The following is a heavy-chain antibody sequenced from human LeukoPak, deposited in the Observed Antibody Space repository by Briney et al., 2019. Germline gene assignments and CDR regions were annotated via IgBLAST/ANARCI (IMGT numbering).Heavy chain of an antibody. CDR1: GFTFSSYG. CDR3: AKDKGYSSGWVLAY. J-gene: IGHJ4*02. D-gene: IGHD6-19*01. V-gene: IGHV3-30*18. CDR2: ISYDGSNK. Sequence: GGSLRLSCAASGFTFSSYGMHWVRQAPGKGLEWVAVISYDGSNKYYADSVKGRFTISRDNPKNTLYLQMNSLRAEDTAVYYCAKDKGYSSGWVLAYWGQGTLVTVSS.